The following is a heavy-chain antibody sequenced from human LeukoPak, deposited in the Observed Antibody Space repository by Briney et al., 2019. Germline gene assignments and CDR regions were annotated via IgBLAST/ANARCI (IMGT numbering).Heavy chain of an antibody. CDR1: GGSISSYY. Sequence: SETLSLTCTVSGGSISSYYWSWIRQPPGKGLEWIGYIYYSGSTNYNPSLKSRVTISVDTSRNQFSLKLSSVTAADTAVYYCTRGYGDDAFDIWGQGTMVTVSS. CDR2: IYYSGST. D-gene: IGHD4-17*01. CDR3: TRGYGDDAFDI. V-gene: IGHV4-59*01. J-gene: IGHJ3*02.